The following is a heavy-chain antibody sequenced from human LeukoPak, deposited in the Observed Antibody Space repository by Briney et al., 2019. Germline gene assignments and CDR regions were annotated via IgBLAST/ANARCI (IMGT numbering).Heavy chain of an antibody. CDR1: GFTVSSNY. J-gene: IGHJ5*02. D-gene: IGHD6-19*01. CDR3: ARVSGWYLGFDP. V-gene: IGHV3-53*01. CDR2: IYSGGST. Sequence: GGSLRLSCAASGFTVSSNYMSWVRQAPGKGLEWVSVIYSGGSTYYADSVKGRFTISRDNSKNTLNLQMNSLRAEDTAVYYCARVSGWYLGFDPWGQGTLVTVSS.